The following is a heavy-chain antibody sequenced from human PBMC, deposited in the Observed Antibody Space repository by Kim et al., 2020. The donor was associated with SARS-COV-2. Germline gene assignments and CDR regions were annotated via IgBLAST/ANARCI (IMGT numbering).Heavy chain of an antibody. J-gene: IGHJ6*02. CDR2: IDPSDSYT. D-gene: IGHD6-13*01. CDR3: ARHKDSSSWYTPYYGMDV. V-gene: IGHV5-10-1*01. Sequence: GESLKISCKGSGYSFTSYWISWVRQMPGKGLEWMGRIDPSDSYTNYSPSFQGHVTISADKSISTAYLQWSSLKASDTAMYYCARHKDSSSWYTPYYGMDVWGQGTTVTVSS. CDR1: GYSFTSYW.